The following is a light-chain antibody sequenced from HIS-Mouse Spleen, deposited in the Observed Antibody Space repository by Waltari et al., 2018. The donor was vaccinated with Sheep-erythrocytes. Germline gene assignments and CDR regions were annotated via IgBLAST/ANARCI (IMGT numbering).Light chain of an antibody. CDR2: SNN. CDR3: AAWDDSLNGPV. V-gene: IGLV1-44*01. CDR1: SSNIGSNP. J-gene: IGLJ3*02. Sequence: QSVLTQPPSASGTPGQRVTISCSGSSSNIGSNPVNWYQQLPGTAPKLLIYSNNQRPSGVPDRFPGPKSGTSASLAISGLQSEDEADYYCAAWDDSLNGPVFGGGTNLTVL.